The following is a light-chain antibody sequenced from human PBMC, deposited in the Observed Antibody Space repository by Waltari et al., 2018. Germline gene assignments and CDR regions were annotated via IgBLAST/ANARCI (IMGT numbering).Light chain of an antibody. CDR2: DVS. CDR3: SSQSSNDVVL. CDR1: SNDVGGYNS. J-gene: IGLJ2*01. Sequence: QSALTQPASVSGSPGQSVTIFCAGTSNDVGGYNSVSWYQEHPGQAPRVIIYDVSDRPSGVSDRFSGSNSGNTASLTISWLQAEDEADYYCSSQSSNDVVLFGGGTKLTVL. V-gene: IGLV2-14*01.